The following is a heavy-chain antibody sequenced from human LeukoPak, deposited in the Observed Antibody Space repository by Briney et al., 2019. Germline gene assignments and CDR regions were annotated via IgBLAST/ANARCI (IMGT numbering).Heavy chain of an antibody. CDR2: IYPGDSDT. J-gene: IGHJ4*02. V-gene: IGHV5-51*01. Sequence: GESLKISCKGSGYSFTSYWIGWVRQMPGKGLDWMGIIYPGDSDTKYSPSFQGQVTISADKSISTAYLQWSSLKASDTAMYYCARQPTDTALGSSDYWGQGTLVTVSS. CDR3: ARQPTDTALGSSDY. CDR1: GYSFTSYW. D-gene: IGHD5-18*01.